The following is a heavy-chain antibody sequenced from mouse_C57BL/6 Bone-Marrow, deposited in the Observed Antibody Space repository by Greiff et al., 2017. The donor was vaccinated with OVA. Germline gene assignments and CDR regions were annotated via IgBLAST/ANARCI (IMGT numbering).Heavy chain of an antibody. CDR1: GYTFTSYW. D-gene: IGHD1-1*01. J-gene: IGHJ2*01. CDR3: ARDDGSSDYFDY. V-gene: IGHV1-53*01. Sequence: QVQLQQPGTELVKPGASVKMSCKASGYTFTSYWMHWVKQRPGQGLEWIGNINPSNGGNKYNEKFKSKATLTVDKSSSTAYMQLSSLTSEDSAVYYCARDDGSSDYFDYWGQGTTLTVSS. CDR2: INPSNGGN.